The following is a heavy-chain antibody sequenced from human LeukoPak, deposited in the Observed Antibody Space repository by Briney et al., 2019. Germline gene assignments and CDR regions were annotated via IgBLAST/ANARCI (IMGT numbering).Heavy chain of an antibody. D-gene: IGHD6-6*01. J-gene: IGHJ6*02. CDR3: ARVPFNIKLVGLRYYYYGMDV. CDR1: GGSISSGGYY. CDR2: MYYSGST. V-gene: IGHV4-31*03. Sequence: PSETLSLTCTVSGGSISSGGYYWSWIRQHPGKGLEWIGYMYYSGSTYYNPSLKSRVTISVDTSKNQFSLKLSSVTAADTAVYYCARVPFNIKLVGLRYYYYGMDVWGQGTTVTVSS.